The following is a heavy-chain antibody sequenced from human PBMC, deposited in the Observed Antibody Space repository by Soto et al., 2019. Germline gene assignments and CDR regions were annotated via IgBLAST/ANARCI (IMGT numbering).Heavy chain of an antibody. CDR3: AKVYHDYGDYPWEVPDY. V-gene: IGHV3-30*18. CDR1: GFTFSSYG. D-gene: IGHD4-17*01. CDR2: ISYDGSNK. J-gene: IGHJ4*02. Sequence: GGSLRLSCAASGFTFSSYGMHWARQAPGKGLEWVAVISYDGSNKYYADSVKGRFTISRDNSKNTLYLQMNSLRAEDTAVYYCAKVYHDYGDYPWEVPDYWGQGTLVTVSS.